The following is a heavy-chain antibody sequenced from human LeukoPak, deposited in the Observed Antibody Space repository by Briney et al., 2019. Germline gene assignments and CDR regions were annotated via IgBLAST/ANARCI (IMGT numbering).Heavy chain of an antibody. V-gene: IGHV3-48*03. D-gene: IGHD2-15*01. CDR3: ARDLIGDPLRYCSGGSCSDAFDI. Sequence: GGSLRLSCAASGFTFSSYEMNWVRQAPGKGLEWVSYISTSGTTIYYADSVKGRFTISRDNAENSLFLQMNSLRAEDTAVYYCARDLIGDPLRYCSGGSCSDAFDIWGQGTMVTVSS. CDR2: ISTSGTTI. CDR1: GFTFSSYE. J-gene: IGHJ3*02.